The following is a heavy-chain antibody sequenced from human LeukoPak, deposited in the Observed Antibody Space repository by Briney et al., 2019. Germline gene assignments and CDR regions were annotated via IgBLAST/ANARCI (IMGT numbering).Heavy chain of an antibody. CDR2: ISAYNGNT. J-gene: IGHJ6*03. CDR1: GYTFTSYD. CDR3: ARGRLWFGELLGPDYYYYMDV. V-gene: IGHV1-18*01. D-gene: IGHD3-10*01. Sequence: ASVKVSCKASGYTFTSYDVNWVRQAPGQGLEWMGWISAYNGNTNYAQKLQGRVTMTTDTSTSTAYMELRSLRSDDTAVYYCARGRLWFGELLGPDYYYYMDVWGKGTTVTTSS.